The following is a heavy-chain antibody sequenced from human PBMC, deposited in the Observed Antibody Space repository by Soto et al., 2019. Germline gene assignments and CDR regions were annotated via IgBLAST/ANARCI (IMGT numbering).Heavy chain of an antibody. V-gene: IGHV4-34*01. Sequence: PSETLSLTCAVYGGSFSGYYWSWIRQPPGKGLEWIGEINHSGSTNYNPSLKSRVTISVDTSKNQFSLKLSSVTAADTAVYYCAAEGDYYFDYWGQGTLVTVSS. CDR1: GGSFSGYY. CDR2: INHSGST. J-gene: IGHJ4*02. D-gene: IGHD2-21*02. CDR3: AAEGDYYFDY.